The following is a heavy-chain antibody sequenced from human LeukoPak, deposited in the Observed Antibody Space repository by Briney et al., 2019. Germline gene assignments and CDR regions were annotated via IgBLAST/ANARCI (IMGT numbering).Heavy chain of an antibody. CDR1: GFTFSSYS. Sequence: PGGSPRLSCAASGFTFSSYSMNWVRQAPGKGLEWVSYISSSSSTIYYADSVKGRFTISRDNAKNSLYLQMNSLRAEDTAVYYCARGPTIFGVVSADNWLDPWGQGTLVTVSS. D-gene: IGHD3-3*01. V-gene: IGHV3-48*04. J-gene: IGHJ5*02. CDR2: ISSSSSTI. CDR3: ARGPTIFGVVSADNWLDP.